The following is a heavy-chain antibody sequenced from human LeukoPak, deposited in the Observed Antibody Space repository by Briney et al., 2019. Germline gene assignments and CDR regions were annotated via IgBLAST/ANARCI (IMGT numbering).Heavy chain of an antibody. Sequence: GRSLRLSCAASGFTFTSYVMHWVRQAPGKGLEWVALISYDGSNKYYADSVKGRSTISRDNAKNTLYLQMNSLRAEDTAVYYCASKWYCGGDCYYQIDFWGQGTLVTVSS. V-gene: IGHV3-30*03. CDR3: ASKWYCGGDCYYQIDF. D-gene: IGHD2-21*02. CDR1: GFTFTSYV. J-gene: IGHJ4*02. CDR2: ISYDGSNK.